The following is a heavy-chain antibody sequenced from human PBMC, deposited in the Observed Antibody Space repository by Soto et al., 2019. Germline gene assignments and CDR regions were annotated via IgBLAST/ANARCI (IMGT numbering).Heavy chain of an antibody. Sequence: LRLSCSASGFTFSLYGMHWVRQTPGKGLEWVASISYDGSKKYYTDSVKGRFTISRDNSKNTLYLQVNSLRPEDTSVYYCAKVFYPFEVATYGMDVWGQGTTVTVSS. J-gene: IGHJ6*02. V-gene: IGHV3-30*18. D-gene: IGHD3-9*01. CDR2: ISYDGSKK. CDR3: AKVFYPFEVATYGMDV. CDR1: GFTFSLYG.